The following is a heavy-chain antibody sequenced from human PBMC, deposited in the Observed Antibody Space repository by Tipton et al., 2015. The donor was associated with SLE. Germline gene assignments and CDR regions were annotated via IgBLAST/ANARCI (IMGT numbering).Heavy chain of an antibody. CDR2: INHSGST. D-gene: IGHD1-7*01. Sequence: LRLSCAVYGGSFSGYYWSWIRQPPGKGLEWIGEINHSGSTNYNPSLKSRVTISVDTSKNQFSLKLSSVTAADTAVYYCARGPPTGTTDYWGQGTLVTVSS. CDR3: ARGPPTGTTDY. CDR1: GGSFSGYY. V-gene: IGHV4-34*01. J-gene: IGHJ4*02.